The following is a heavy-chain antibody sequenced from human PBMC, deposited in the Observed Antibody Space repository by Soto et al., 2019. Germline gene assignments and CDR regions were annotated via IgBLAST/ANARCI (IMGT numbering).Heavy chain of an antibody. CDR1: GFSLSTSGMC. V-gene: IGHV2-70*01. J-gene: IGHJ5*02. CDR2: IDWDDDK. Sequence: SGPTLVNPTQTLTLTCTFSGFSLSTSGMCVSWIRQPPGKALEWLALIDWDDDKYYSTSLKTRLTISKDTSKNQVVLTMTNMDPVDTATYYCARIQNYGSGSDNWFDPWGQGTLVTGSS. D-gene: IGHD3-10*01. CDR3: ARIQNYGSGSDNWFDP.